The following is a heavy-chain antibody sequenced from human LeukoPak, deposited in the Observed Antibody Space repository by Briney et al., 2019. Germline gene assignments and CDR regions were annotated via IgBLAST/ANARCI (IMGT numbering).Heavy chain of an antibody. Sequence: SETLSLTCTVSGGSISSGGYYWSWIRQHPEKGLEWIGYIYYSGSTYYNPSLKSRVTISVDTSKNQFSLKLSSVTAADTAVYYCARIPEAYYYDSSGYGGFDIWGQGIMVTVSS. CDR1: GGSISSGGYY. J-gene: IGHJ3*02. V-gene: IGHV4-31*03. CDR2: IYYSGST. CDR3: ARIPEAYYYDSSGYGGFDI. D-gene: IGHD3-22*01.